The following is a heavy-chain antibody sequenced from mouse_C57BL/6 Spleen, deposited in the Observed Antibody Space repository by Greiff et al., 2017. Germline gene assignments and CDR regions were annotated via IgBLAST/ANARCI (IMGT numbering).Heavy chain of an antibody. CDR2: INPNYGTT. D-gene: IGHD2-3*01. Sequence: EVKLVESGPELVKPGASVKISCKASGYSFTDYNMNWVKQSNGKSLEWIGVINPNYGTTSYNQKFKGKATLTVDQSSSTAYMQLNSLTSEDSAVYYCARYDGTYWYFDVWGTGTTVTVSS. CDR1: GYSFTDYN. J-gene: IGHJ1*03. V-gene: IGHV1-39*01. CDR3: ARYDGTYWYFDV.